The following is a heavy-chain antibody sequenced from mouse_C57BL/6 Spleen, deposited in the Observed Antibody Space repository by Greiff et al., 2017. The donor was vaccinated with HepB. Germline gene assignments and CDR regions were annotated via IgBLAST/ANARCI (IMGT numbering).Heavy chain of an antibody. J-gene: IGHJ3*01. CDR1: GYTFTSYG. Sequence: QVQLKQSGAELARPGASVKLSCKASGYTFTSYGISWVKQRTGQGLEWIGEIYPRSGNTYYNEKFKGKATLTADKSSSTAYMELRSLTSEDSAVYFCARGGTAHEEFAYWGQGTLVTVSA. CDR2: IYPRSGNT. D-gene: IGHD3-1*01. V-gene: IGHV1-81*01. CDR3: ARGGTAHEEFAY.